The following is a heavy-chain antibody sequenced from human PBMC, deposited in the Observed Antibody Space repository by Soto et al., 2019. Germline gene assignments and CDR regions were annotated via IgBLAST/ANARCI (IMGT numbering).Heavy chain of an antibody. V-gene: IGHV3-23*01. Sequence: EVQLLESGGGLVQPGGSLTLSCTASGFNTRFYSMSWVRQTPGKGLEWVAALSRSGGATYYADSVRGPFTISRDASKDTLFLQMSNLRAEDTALYYCSKGEMSTIRNSFDPWGQGTLVTVSS. CDR3: SKGEMSTIRNSFDP. CDR1: GFNTRFYS. J-gene: IGHJ5*02. CDR2: LSRSGGAT. D-gene: IGHD1-7*01.